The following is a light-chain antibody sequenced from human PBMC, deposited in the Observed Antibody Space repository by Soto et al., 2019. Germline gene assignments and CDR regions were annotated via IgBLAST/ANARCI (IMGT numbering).Light chain of an antibody. Sequence: DIPMTQSPPSLSASVGDRVTINCRASQQFTSYVNWYQQKDGKAPKLLISDGSTLQTGVPPRFSGTGSGTDFTLTVNGLRPEDFATYYCQQSYGTPPTFGQGTTVEVK. J-gene: IGKJ1*01. CDR2: DGS. V-gene: IGKV1-39*01. CDR3: QQSYGTPPT. CDR1: QQFTSY.